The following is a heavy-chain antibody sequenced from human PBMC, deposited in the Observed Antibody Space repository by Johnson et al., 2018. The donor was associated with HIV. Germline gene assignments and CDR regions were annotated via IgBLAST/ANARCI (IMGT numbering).Heavy chain of an antibody. Sequence: QVQLVESGGGVVQPGGSLRLSCAASGFTFDDYGMSWVRQAPGKGLEWVSAISGSGSTIYSAASVKGRFTLSRDNAKNSLYLQMNSLRAEDTAVYYCARDDAFDIWGQGTMVTVSS. CDR2: ISGSGSTI. CDR3: ARDDAFDI. V-gene: IGHV3-11*04. J-gene: IGHJ3*02. CDR1: GFTFDDYG.